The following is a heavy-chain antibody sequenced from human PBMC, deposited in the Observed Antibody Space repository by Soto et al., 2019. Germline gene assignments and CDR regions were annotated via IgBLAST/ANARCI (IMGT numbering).Heavy chain of an antibody. Sequence: GGSLRLSCAASGFTFSSYAMSWVRQAPGKGLEWVSAISGSGGSTYYADSVKGRFTISRDNSKNTLYLQMNSLRAEDTAVYYCAKLYGDYPLVYYYYMDVWGKGTTVTVSS. D-gene: IGHD4-17*01. V-gene: IGHV3-23*01. J-gene: IGHJ6*03. CDR1: GFTFSSYA. CDR3: AKLYGDYPLVYYYYMDV. CDR2: ISGSGGST.